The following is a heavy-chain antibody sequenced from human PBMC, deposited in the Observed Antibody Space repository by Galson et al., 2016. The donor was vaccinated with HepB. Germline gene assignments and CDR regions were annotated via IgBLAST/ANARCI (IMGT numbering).Heavy chain of an antibody. CDR1: GGTFSNFA. CDR3: ARALFGSGSYWCMDV. V-gene: IGHV1-69*06. D-gene: IGHD3-10*01. Sequence: SVKVSCKASGGTFSNFAISWLRQAPGQGLEWMGGIIPLFGATNYAQKFQGRVTITADKSTTTVYMDLSSLRSEDTAVYYCARALFGSGSYWCMDVWGQGTTVTVSS. CDR2: IIPLFGAT. J-gene: IGHJ6*02.